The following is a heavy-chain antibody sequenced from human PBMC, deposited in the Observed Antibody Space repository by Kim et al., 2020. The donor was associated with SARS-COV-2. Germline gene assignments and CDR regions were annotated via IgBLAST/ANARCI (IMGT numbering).Heavy chain of an antibody. Sequence: SETLSLTCAVSGGSISSSNWWSWVRQPPGKGLEWIGEIYHSGSTNYNPSLKSRVTISVDKSKNQFSLKLSSVTAADTAVYYCARGGSGSYLQFDYWGQGTLVTVSS. CDR3: ARGGSGSYLQFDY. CDR2: IYHSGST. J-gene: IGHJ4*02. V-gene: IGHV4-4*02. D-gene: IGHD3-10*01. CDR1: GGSISSSNW.